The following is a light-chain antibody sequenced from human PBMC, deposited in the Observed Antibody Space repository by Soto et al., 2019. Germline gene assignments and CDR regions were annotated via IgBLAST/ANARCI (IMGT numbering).Light chain of an antibody. CDR2: GAS. J-gene: IGKJ1*01. Sequence: EIVLTQSPGTLSLSPGERATLSCRASQSVSGNNLAWYQQKPGQAPRLLIYGASSRATDIPDRFSGSGSGTDFTLTISRLEPEDFAVYYCQQSGSSPRTFGLGTKVEI. CDR3: QQSGSSPRT. CDR1: QSVSGNN. V-gene: IGKV3-20*01.